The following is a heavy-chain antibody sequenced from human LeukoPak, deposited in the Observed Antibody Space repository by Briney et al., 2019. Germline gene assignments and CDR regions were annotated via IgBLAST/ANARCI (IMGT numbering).Heavy chain of an antibody. D-gene: IGHD3-10*01. CDR3: ARETYYYGSAHDY. J-gene: IGHJ4*02. CDR1: GFTFSSYW. Sequence: YPGGSLRLFCAASGFTFSSYWMHWVRQAPGKGLVWVSRINSDGSSTSYADSVKGRFTISRDNAKNTLYLQMNSLRTEDTAVYYCARETYYYGSAHDYWGQGTLVTVSS. V-gene: IGHV3-74*01. CDR2: INSDGSST.